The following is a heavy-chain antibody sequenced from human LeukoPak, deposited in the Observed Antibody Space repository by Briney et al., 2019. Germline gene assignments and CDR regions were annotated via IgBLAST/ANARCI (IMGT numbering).Heavy chain of an antibody. CDR1: GFTFDDYA. Sequence: PGRPLRLSCAASGFTFDDYAMHWVRQAPGRGLEWVSGISWNSGNIVYADSVKGRFTISRDNAKNSLYLQMNSLRPEDTAFYYCVKGATSSWYDWFDPWGQGTLDTVSS. J-gene: IGHJ5*02. CDR3: VKGATSSWYDWFDP. CDR2: ISWNSGNI. D-gene: IGHD6-13*01. V-gene: IGHV3-9*01.